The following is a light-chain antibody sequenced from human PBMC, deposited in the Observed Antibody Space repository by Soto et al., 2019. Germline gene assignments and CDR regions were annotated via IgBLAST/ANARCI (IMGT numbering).Light chain of an antibody. V-gene: IGKV3-20*01. CDR1: QSVSSSY. Sequence: EIVLTQSPGTLSLSPGERATLSCRASQSVSSSYLAWYQQKPGQAPRLLMYGASSRATGIPDRFSGSGSGQDFTLTITGLEPEDLSVYYCQQYGSSPVTFGQGNKVEI. J-gene: IGKJ1*01. CDR2: GAS. CDR3: QQYGSSPVT.